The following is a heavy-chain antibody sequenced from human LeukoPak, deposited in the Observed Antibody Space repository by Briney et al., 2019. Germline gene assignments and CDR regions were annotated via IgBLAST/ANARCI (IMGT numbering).Heavy chain of an antibody. CDR3: ARVDGGGWVDY. CDR2: INSDGSSA. CDR1: GFIFSNYW. J-gene: IGHJ4*02. V-gene: IGHV3-74*01. D-gene: IGHD6-19*01. Sequence: PGGSLRLSCAASGFIFSNYWMHWVRQAPGKGLVWVSRINSDGSSATYADPVKGRFTISRDNAKNTLSLQMKSLRDEDTAVYYCARVDGGGWVDYWGQGNLVTVSS.